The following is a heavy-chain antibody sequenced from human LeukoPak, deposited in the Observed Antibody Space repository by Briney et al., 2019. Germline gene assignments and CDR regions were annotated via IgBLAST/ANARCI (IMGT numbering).Heavy chain of an antibody. J-gene: IGHJ4*02. CDR1: GGSISSYY. D-gene: IGHD2-15*01. V-gene: IGHV4-59*08. CDR3: ARYQVGAAEYGRPRAYYFDY. CDR2: IYYSGST. Sequence: SETLSLTCTVSGGSISSYYWSWIRQPPGKGLEWIGYIYYSGSTNYNPSLKSRVTISVDTSKNQFSLKLSSVTAADTAVYYCARYQVGAAEYGRPRAYYFDYWGQGTLVTVSS.